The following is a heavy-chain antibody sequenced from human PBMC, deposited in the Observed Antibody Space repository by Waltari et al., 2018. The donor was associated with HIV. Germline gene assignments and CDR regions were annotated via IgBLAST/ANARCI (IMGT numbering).Heavy chain of an antibody. CDR3: ARGQYGPGSREDY. D-gene: IGHD3-10*01. CDR1: GRSSSNYY. CDR2: INHSGRT. V-gene: IGHV4-34*01. J-gene: IGHJ4*02. Sequence: QVQLHQWATGPLTPSETLSLTCAVQGRSSSNYYWSWIRQPPGKGLEWIAEINHSGRTNYNPSLKSRLTISVDTSKTQFSVKLTSVTAADTAVYFCARGQYGPGSREDYCGQGTLVTVAS.